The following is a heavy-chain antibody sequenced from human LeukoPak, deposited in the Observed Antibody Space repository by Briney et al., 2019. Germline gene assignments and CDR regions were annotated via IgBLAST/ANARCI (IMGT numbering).Heavy chain of an antibody. CDR1: GYTFTGYY. V-gene: IGHV1-2*02. Sequence: AASVKVSFKASGYTFTGYYMHWVRQAPGQGLEWMGWINPNSGGTNYAQKFQGRVTMTRDTSISTAYMELSGLRSDDTAVYYCARVTYYGSGSPPDYWGQGTLVTVSS. J-gene: IGHJ4*02. D-gene: IGHD3-10*01. CDR2: INPNSGGT. CDR3: ARVTYYGSGSPPDY.